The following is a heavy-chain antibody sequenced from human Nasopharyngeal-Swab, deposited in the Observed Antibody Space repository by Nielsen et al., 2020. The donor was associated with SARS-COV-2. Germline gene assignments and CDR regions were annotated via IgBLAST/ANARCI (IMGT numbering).Heavy chain of an antibody. D-gene: IGHD6-6*01. J-gene: IGHJ6*02. Sequence: ASVKVSCKASGYTFTSHYFMHWVRQAPGQGLEWVGVITPSGGATNYARKFRGRVTMTRDPSTSTVYMELRSLRSEDTAVYYCARDSLIAALYYYGMDVWGQGTTVTVSS. CDR2: ITPSGGAT. CDR1: GYTFTSHYF. CDR3: ARDSLIAALYYYGMDV. V-gene: IGHV1-46*01.